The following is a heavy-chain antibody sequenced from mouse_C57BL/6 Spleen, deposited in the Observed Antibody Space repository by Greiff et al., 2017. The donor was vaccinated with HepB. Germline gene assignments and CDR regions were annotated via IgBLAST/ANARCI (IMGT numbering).Heavy chain of an antibody. Sequence: DAGGGLVQPKGSLKLSCAASGFSFNTYAMNWVRQAPGKGLEWVARIRSKSNNYATYYADSVKDRFTISRDDSESMLYLQMNNLKTEDTAMYYCVRQGGNRGYFDVWGTGTTVTVSS. D-gene: IGHD2-1*01. CDR1: GFSFNTYA. CDR3: VRQGGNRGYFDV. V-gene: IGHV10-1*01. J-gene: IGHJ1*03. CDR2: IRSKSNNYAT.